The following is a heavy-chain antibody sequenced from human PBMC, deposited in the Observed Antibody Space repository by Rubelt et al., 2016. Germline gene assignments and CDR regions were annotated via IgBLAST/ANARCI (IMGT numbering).Heavy chain of an antibody. CDR2: IHSHGYNA. Sequence: EVQLVESGGGLVQPGGSLRLYCAASGFSVTDNYMSVVRQATGKGLEGVAIIHSHGYNAYYADSVKGRFIISRDASKKTVHFQMNSLRAEDTAVYYSARVENCNGYQIYYFDYWGQGTLVTVSS. CDR3: ARVENCNGYQIYYFDY. V-gene: IGHV3-53*01. D-gene: IGHD5-18*01. J-gene: IGHJ4*02. CDR1: GFSVTDNY.